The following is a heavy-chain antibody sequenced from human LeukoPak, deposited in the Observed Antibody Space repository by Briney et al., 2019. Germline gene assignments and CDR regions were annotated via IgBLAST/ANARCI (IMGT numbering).Heavy chain of an antibody. J-gene: IGHJ4*02. Sequence: GGSLRLSCAVSGFTFGSYSMNWVRQAPGKGLEWVSYISGSSSTTHYADSVKGRFTISRDNAKNSLHLQMNSLRDEDTAVYYCARDPGNFDYWGQGTLVTVSS. D-gene: IGHD6-13*01. V-gene: IGHV3-48*02. CDR1: GFTFGSYS. CDR2: ISGSSSTT. CDR3: ARDPGNFDY.